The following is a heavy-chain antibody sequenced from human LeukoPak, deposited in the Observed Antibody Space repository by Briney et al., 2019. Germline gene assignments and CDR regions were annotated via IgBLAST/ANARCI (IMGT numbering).Heavy chain of an antibody. CDR3: ADYRKPQGLDY. CDR1: EFPFSVYA. D-gene: IGHD1-14*01. CDR2: IDASGSDT. V-gene: IGHV3-23*01. Sequence: GGSLRLSCEVSEFPFSVYAMAWVRQAPGQGLEWVSAIDASGSDTYYTDSVKGRFTISRDNSKNAVYLQMNSLRVEDTAVYYCADYRKPQGLDYWGQGTLVTVSS. J-gene: IGHJ4*02.